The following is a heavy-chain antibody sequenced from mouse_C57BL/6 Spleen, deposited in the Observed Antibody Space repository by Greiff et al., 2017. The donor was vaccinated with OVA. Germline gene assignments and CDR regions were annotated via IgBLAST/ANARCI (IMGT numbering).Heavy chain of an antibody. CDR3: ARREVKGEDFDV. J-gene: IGHJ1*03. V-gene: IGHV1-82*01. D-gene: IGHD1-3*01. CDR1: GYAFSSSW. Sequence: QVQLQQSGPELVKPGASVKNSCKASGYAFSSSWMNWVKQRPGKGLEWIGRIDPGDGDTNYNGKFKGKATLTADKSSSTAYMQLSSLTSEDSAVYFCARREVKGEDFDVWGTGTTVTVSS. CDR2: IDPGDGDT.